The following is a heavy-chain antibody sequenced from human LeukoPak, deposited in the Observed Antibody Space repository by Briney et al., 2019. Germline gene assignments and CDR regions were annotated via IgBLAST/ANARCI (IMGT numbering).Heavy chain of an antibody. V-gene: IGHV1-18*01. J-gene: IGHJ4*02. CDR2: ISGYNGNT. Sequence: ASVKVSCKASRYTFSSYGLACVRQAPGEGLEWMGWISGYNGNTNYAQKLQGRVSMTTDTSTITAYMELRSLTSDDTALYCCARSSLGTITAGPFDYWGQGTLVTVSS. CDR1: RYTFSSYG. CDR3: ARSSLGTITAGPFDY. D-gene: IGHD5-12*01.